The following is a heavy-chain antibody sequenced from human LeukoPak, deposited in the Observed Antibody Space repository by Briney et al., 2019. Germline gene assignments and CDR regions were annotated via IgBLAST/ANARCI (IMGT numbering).Heavy chain of an antibody. D-gene: IGHD6-13*01. V-gene: IGHV3-21*04. CDR2: ISYSSSYI. J-gene: IGHJ4*02. CDR1: GFTFSIYS. Sequence: GGSLRLSCAASGFTFSIYSMNWVRQAPGKGLEWVSSISYSSSYIYYADSVKGRFTISRDNSKNTLYLQMNSLRAEDTAVYYCARDLMGIAYRGAFYYWGQGTLVTVSS. CDR3: ARDLMGIAYRGAFYY.